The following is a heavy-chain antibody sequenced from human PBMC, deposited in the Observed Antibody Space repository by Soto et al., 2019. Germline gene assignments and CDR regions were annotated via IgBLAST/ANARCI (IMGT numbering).Heavy chain of an antibody. D-gene: IGHD4-17*01. V-gene: IGHV3-30-3*01. Sequence: QVQLVESGGGVVQPGRSLRLSCAASQFSFGAYAMHWVRQAPGKGLEWVALISFAGTNEYYADSVKGRFTISRDNSKNTLYLQMNSLRSEDTAVYYCARAFYSDYVRSYFGHWGQGTLVTVSS. CDR3: ARAFYSDYVRSYFGH. CDR1: QFSFGAYA. J-gene: IGHJ4*02. CDR2: ISFAGTNE.